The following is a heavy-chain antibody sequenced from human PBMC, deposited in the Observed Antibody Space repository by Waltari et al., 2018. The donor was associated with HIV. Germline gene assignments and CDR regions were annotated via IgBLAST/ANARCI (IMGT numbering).Heavy chain of an antibody. Sequence: QVQLVASGGGVVQPGRSMRLPCAAHGFTFNTYAMYWVRQAPGKGLECVAVISYDGSNKYYADSVKGRFTISRDNSKNTLYLQMNSLRAEDTAVYYCARDSSGYYYVGYGMDVWGQGTTVTVSS. D-gene: IGHD3-22*01. J-gene: IGHJ6*02. CDR3: ARDSSGYYYVGYGMDV. V-gene: IGHV3-30*01. CDR1: GFTFNTYA. CDR2: ISYDGSNK.